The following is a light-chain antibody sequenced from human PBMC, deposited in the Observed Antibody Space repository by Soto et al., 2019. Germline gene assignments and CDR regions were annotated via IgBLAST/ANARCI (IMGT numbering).Light chain of an antibody. CDR1: QSVSSSY. V-gene: IGKV3-20*01. Sequence: EIVLTQSPGTLSLSPGERATLSCRASQSVSSSYLAWYQQKPGQAPRLLIYGASSRATGIPDRFSGSGSGTDFTLNHNQLEPEDFAVYYCQQYGSSPLFTFGPGTKVDIK. CDR3: QQYGSSPLFT. CDR2: GAS. J-gene: IGKJ3*01.